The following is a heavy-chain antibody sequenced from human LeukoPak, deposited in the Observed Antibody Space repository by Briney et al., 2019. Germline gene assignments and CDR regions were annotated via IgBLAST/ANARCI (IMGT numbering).Heavy chain of an antibody. J-gene: IGHJ3*02. CDR2: IYHSGST. V-gene: IGHV4-30-2*01. D-gene: IGHD3-3*01. CDR1: GGSISSSSYS. Sequence: PSETLSLTCTVSGGSISSSSYSWSWIQQPPGKGLEWIGYIYHSGSTYYNPSLKSRVTISVDRSKSQFSLKLSSVTAADTAVYYCARLRVVLRAFDIWGQGTMVTVSS. CDR3: ARLRVVLRAFDI.